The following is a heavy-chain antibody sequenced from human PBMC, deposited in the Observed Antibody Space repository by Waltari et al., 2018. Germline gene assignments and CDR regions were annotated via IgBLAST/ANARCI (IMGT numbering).Heavy chain of an antibody. CDR1: GFTFSRYA. V-gene: IGHV3-23*01. D-gene: IGHD6-19*01. J-gene: IGHJ4*02. CDR2: ISGSGTST. CDR3: AKPPTYSSGWYYFEY. Sequence: EVQLLESGGGLVQPGGSLRLSCAAAGFTFSRYAMTGVRQAPGKGLEWDSAISGSGTSTYYADSVKGRFTISRDNSKNTLYLQMNSLRAEDTAVYYCAKPPTYSSGWYYFEYWGQGTLVTVSS.